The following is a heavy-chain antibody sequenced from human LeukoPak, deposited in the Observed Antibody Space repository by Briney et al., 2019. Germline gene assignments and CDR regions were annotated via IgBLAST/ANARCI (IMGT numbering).Heavy chain of an antibody. CDR1: GGSISSSSYY. Sequence: PLETLSLTCTVSGGSISSSSYYWGWIRQPPGKGLEWIGSIYHGGSTYYNPSLKGRVTISVDTSKNQFSLNLSSVTAADTAVYYCARDLSTLGEVPAAIQNWFDPWGRGTLVTVSS. CDR3: ARDLSTLGEVPAAIQNWFDP. V-gene: IGHV4-39*07. CDR2: IYHGGST. J-gene: IGHJ5*02. D-gene: IGHD2-2*01.